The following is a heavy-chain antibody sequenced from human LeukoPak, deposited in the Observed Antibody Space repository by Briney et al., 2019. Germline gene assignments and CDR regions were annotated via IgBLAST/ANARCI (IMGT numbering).Heavy chain of an antibody. CDR1: GGSISSYY. D-gene: IGHD6-6*01. V-gene: IGHV4-59*05. J-gene: IGHJ4*02. CDR2: IYYSGST. Sequence: PSETLSLTCTVSGGSISSYYWSWIRQPPGKGLEWIGSIYYSGSTYYNPSLKSRVTISVDTSKNQFSLKLSSVTAADTAVYYCARHDHIEYSSSPAPFDYWGQGTLVTVSS. CDR3: ARHDHIEYSSSPAPFDY.